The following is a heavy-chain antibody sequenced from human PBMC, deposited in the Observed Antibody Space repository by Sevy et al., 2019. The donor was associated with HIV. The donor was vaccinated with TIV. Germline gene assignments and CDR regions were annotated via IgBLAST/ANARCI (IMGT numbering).Heavy chain of an antibody. D-gene: IGHD3-22*01. V-gene: IGHV3-21*01. CDR3: ARGSNGGLDYDSSGYYLAEYFQH. J-gene: IGHJ1*01. Sequence: GGSLRLSCAASGFTFSSYSMNWVRQAPGKGLEWVSSISSSSSYIYYADSVKGRFTISRDNAKNSLYLQMNSLRAEDTAVYYCARGSNGGLDYDSSGYYLAEYFQHWGQGTLVTVSS. CDR2: ISSSSSYI. CDR1: GFTFSSYS.